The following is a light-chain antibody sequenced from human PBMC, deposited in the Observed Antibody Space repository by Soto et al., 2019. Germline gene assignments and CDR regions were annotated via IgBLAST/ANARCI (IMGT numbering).Light chain of an antibody. CDR1: QSISSW. V-gene: IGKV1-5*03. Sequence: DLQMTKSPSTMSASAGDRVSITCRASQSISSWLACYQQTPGKAPQPLISKASNLESGYPTRVSGTGSAAEFTITIRSLQHDDFAPCYCQPYTSYPLTFGGGTQGEIK. J-gene: IGKJ4*01. CDR3: QPYTSYPLT. CDR2: KAS.